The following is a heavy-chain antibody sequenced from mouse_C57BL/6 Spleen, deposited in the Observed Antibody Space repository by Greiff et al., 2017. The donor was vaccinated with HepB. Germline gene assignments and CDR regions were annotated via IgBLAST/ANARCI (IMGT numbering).Heavy chain of an antibody. D-gene: IGHD1-1*01. V-gene: IGHV1-80*01. J-gene: IGHJ4*01. CDR2: IYPGDGDT. CDR3: ARDYYGSSDYYAMDY. CDR1: GYAFSSYW. Sequence: VQLQQSGAELVKPGASVKISCKASGYAFSSYWMNWVKQRPGKGLEWIGQIYPGDGDTNYNGKFKGKATLTADKSSSTAYRQLSSLTSEDSAVYFCARDYYGSSDYYAMDYWGQGTSVTVSS.